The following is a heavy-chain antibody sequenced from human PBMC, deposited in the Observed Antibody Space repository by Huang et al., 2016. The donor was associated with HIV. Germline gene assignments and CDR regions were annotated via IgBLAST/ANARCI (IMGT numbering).Heavy chain of an antibody. CDR2: VYQGGST. V-gene: IGHV4-39*01. D-gene: IGHD6-13*01. CDR1: GDFISSTNYY. CDR3: ASQHIGAAATWF. Sequence: QLQLQESGPGQVKPSETLSLTCTVSGDFISSTNYYWGWIRQSPGKGLGWVGSVYQGGSTNFNPSLKSRVTLSVDTSRNQFSRRLNSVTAADTAVYYCASQHIGAAATWFWGRGTQVAVSS. J-gene: IGHJ4*02.